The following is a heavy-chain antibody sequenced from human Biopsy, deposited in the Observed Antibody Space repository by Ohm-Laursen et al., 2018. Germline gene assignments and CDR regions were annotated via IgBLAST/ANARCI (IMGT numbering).Heavy chain of an antibody. CDR3: ARGRRTSGWPYFDN. J-gene: IGHJ4*02. D-gene: IGHD6-19*01. CDR1: GDSLTSGPEN. CDR2: IYSGGNT. Sequence: TLSLTCTVSGDSLTSGPENWSWIRQSQGQGLEYIGFIYSGGNTNYNPSLKNLVTMSVDTSKNQLYLKLYSVTAADTAVYYCARGRRTSGWPYFDNWGQGALVIVSP. V-gene: IGHV4-61*01.